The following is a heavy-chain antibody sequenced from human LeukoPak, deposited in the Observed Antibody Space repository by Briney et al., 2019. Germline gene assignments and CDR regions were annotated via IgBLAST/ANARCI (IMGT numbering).Heavy chain of an antibody. Sequence: PSETLSLTCAVYGGSFSGYYWSWIRQPPGKGLEWIGEINHSGSTNYNPSLKSRVTISVDTSKNQFSLKLSSVTAADTAVYYCARGTIFGVWGQGTLVTVS. D-gene: IGHD3-3*01. CDR3: ARGTIFGV. CDR1: GGSFSGYY. CDR2: INHSGST. V-gene: IGHV4-34*01. J-gene: IGHJ4*02.